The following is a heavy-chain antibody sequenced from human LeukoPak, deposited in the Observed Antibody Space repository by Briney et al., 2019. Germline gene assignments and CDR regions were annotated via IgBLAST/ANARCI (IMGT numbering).Heavy chain of an antibody. V-gene: IGHV1-69*13. D-gene: IGHD5-24*01. CDR2: IIPIFGTA. Sequence: ASVKVSCKASGGTFISYAISWVRQAPGQGLEWMGGIIPIFGTANYAQKFQGRVTITADESTSTAYMELSSLRSEDTAVYYCAGEGRWLQPKGYFDYWGQGTLVTVSS. J-gene: IGHJ4*02. CDR3: AGEGRWLQPKGYFDY. CDR1: GGTFISYA.